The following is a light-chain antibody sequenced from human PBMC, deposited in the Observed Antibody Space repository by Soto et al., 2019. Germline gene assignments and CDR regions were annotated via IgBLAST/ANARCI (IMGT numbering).Light chain of an antibody. CDR1: SSDVGGYNF. CDR3: CSYAGDSVVWV. J-gene: IGLJ3*02. V-gene: IGLV2-14*01. Sequence: QSALTQPASVSGSPGQSITISCTGTSSDVGGYNFVSWYQQHPDKAPKLMIYEVSNRPSGISNRFSGSKSGNTASLTISGLHPDDEADYYCCSYAGDSVVWVFGGGTKVTVL. CDR2: EVS.